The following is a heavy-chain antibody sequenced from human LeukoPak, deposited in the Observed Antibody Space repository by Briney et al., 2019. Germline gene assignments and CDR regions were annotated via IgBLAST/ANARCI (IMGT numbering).Heavy chain of an antibody. CDR3: ARHETGGTYPLKY. V-gene: IGHV4-59*08. J-gene: IGHJ4*02. CDR1: GGSISNYY. Sequence: SETLSLTCIVSGGSISNYYWSWFRQPPGKGLESIGYIYSSGTTNYNPSLQSRVTMLVDTSRNQFSLRLSSVTAADTADYYCARHETGGTYPLKYWGQGTLVTVSS. CDR2: IYSSGTT. D-gene: IGHD1-26*01.